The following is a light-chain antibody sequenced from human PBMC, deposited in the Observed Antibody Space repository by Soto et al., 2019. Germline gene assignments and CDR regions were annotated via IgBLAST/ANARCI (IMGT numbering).Light chain of an antibody. J-gene: IGKJ4*01. CDR3: KQCSNWLLT. V-gene: IGKV3-11*01. Sequence: EIVFTQSRATLSLSPGERATLSGTGSQSVGSYLAWYQQKPGQAPRVLIYEASNRATGIPARFSGSGSGTDFTLTIRSLEPEDFAVYYCKQCSNWLLTFGGGNTGDIK. CDR1: QSVGSY. CDR2: EAS.